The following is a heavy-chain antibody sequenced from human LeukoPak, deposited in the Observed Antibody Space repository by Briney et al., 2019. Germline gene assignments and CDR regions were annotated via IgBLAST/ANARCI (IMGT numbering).Heavy chain of an antibody. CDR1: GFTFSSYS. D-gene: IGHD1-1*01. V-gene: IGHV3-21*06. CDR2: ISSSSSYI. J-gene: IGHJ4*02. CDR3: ARDLLTTGTED. Sequence: GESLRLSCAASGFTFSSYSMNWVRQAPGKGLEWVSSISSSSSYIYYADSVKGRFTISRDNAKNSLYLQMNSLRAEDTAVYYCARDLLTTGTEDWGQGTLVTVSS.